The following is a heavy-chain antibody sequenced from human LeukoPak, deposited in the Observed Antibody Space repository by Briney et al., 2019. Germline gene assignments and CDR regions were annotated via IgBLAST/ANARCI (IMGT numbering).Heavy chain of an antibody. D-gene: IGHD7-27*01. CDR1: GFTFSSYW. V-gene: IGHV3-74*01. CDR3: AKFADPGV. J-gene: IGHJ3*01. CDR2: IKSDGSIT. Sequence: GGSLRLSCAASGFTFSSYWMHWVRQAPGKGLVWVSRIKSDGSITTYADSVKGRFTISRDNAKNTLYLQMNSLGAEDTAVYYCAKFADPGVWGQGTMVTVSS.